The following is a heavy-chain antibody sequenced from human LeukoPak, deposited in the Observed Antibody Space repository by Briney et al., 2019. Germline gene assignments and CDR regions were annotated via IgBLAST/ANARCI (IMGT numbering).Heavy chain of an antibody. D-gene: IGHD1-26*01. CDR2: INSDGSNT. V-gene: IGHV3-74*01. Sequence: GGSLRLSCAASGSTFSSYWMHWVRQAPGKGLVWVSRINSDGSNTSYADSVKGRFTISRDNAKNTLYLQMNSLRAEDTAVYYCARDWYSGSFPLDYWGQGTLVTVSS. CDR1: GSTFSSYW. CDR3: ARDWYSGSFPLDY. J-gene: IGHJ4*02.